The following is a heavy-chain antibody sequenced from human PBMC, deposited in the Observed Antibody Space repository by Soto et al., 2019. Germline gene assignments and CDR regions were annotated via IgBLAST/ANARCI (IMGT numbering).Heavy chain of an antibody. D-gene: IGHD3-22*01. CDR2: INPNSGGT. CDR3: ARDYYDSSGYDRPDY. J-gene: IGHJ4*02. V-gene: IGHV1-2*02. Sequence: ASVKVSCKASGGTFSSYAISWVRQAPGQGLEWMGWINPNSGGTNYAQKFQGRVTMTRDTSISTAYMELSRLRSDDTAAYYCARDYYDSSGYDRPDYWGQGTLVTVSS. CDR1: GGTFSSYA.